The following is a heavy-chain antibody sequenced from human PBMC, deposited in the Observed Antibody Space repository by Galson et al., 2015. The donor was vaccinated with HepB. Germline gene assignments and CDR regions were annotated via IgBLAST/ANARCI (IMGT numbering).Heavy chain of an antibody. D-gene: IGHD2-2*01. CDR3: ARATSGGYCSRTSCYYFDY. V-gene: IGHV3-53*01. Sequence: SLRLSCAVSGFTVNRYWMHWVRQAPGKGLEWVSIIYSGGYRSYADSVKGRFTISRDNSKNTAYLQMNSLRAEDTAVYYCARATSGGYCSRTSCYYFDYWGQGALVTVSS. J-gene: IGHJ4*02. CDR2: IYSGGYR. CDR1: GFTVNRYW.